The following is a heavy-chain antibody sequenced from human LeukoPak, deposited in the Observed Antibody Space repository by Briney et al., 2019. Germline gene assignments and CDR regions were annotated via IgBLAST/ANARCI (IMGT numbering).Heavy chain of an antibody. CDR3: ARALGDGYNWGYFDY. Sequence: SETLSLTCTVSGGSISNYYWSWIRQPPGKGLEWIGEINHSGSTNYNPSLKSRVTISVDTSKNQFSLKLSSVTAADTAVYYCARALGDGYNWGYFDYWGQGTLVTVSS. J-gene: IGHJ4*02. D-gene: IGHD5-24*01. CDR2: INHSGST. V-gene: IGHV4-34*01. CDR1: GGSISNYY.